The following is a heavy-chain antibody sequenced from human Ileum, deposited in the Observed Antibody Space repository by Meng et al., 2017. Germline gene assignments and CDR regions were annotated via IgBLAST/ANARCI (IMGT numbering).Heavy chain of an antibody. CDR1: RFRFEFYG. D-gene: IGHD1-26*01. CDR2: ISHDGGSE. CDR3: VRDVASYTGNYAFAS. J-gene: IGHJ4*02. Sequence: QVQLLESGGGVVQPGGSLRRPCAAARFRFEFYGMHWVRQAPGKGLEWVAVISHDGGSEYYADSVKGRFTISRDNSKNTLFLQLKSLRVEDTAVYYCVRDVASYTGNYAFASWGRGTLVTVSS. V-gene: IGHV3-30*03.